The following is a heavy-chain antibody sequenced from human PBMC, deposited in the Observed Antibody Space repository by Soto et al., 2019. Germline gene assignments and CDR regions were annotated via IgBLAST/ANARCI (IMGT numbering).Heavy chain of an antibody. Sequence: PSETLSLTCSVSGASISSFNWNWVRQPAGKGPEWVGRLNIAGTINYNPSLKSRITMSMDTSKNQISLHLMSVTAADTAIYYCARDRGEYTSSWFWYFSHWGHGTLVTVSS. CDR2: LNIAGTI. J-gene: IGHJ2*01. CDR3: ARDRGEYTSSWFWYFSH. CDR1: GASISSFN. V-gene: IGHV4-4*07. D-gene: IGHD6-13*01.